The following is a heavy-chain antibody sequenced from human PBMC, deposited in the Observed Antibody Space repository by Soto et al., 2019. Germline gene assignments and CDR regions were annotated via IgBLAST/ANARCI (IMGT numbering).Heavy chain of an antibody. CDR2: IYPGDSDT. CDR1: GYRFSNYW. J-gene: IGHJ4*02. D-gene: IGHD2-21*01. V-gene: IGHV5-51*01. Sequence: PGESLKISCKSSGYRFSNYWIGWVRQMSGKGLEWMGIIYPGDSDTRYSPSFQGRVTISADRSISTAYLQWSSLKASDTGMYFCARGGVVINTTSFFDYWGQGVPVTVSS. CDR3: ARGGVVINTTSFFDY.